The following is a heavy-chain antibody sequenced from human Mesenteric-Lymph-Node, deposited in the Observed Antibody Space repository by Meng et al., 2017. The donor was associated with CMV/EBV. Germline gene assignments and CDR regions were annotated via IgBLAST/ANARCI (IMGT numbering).Heavy chain of an antibody. Sequence: GESLKISCAASGFTFSSYWMSWVRQAPGKGLEWVANIKQDGSEKYYVDSVKGRFIISRDNAKNSLYLQMNSLRAEDTAVYYCARVPLIVVVPAAYDYWGQGTLVTVSS. CDR1: GFTFSSYW. J-gene: IGHJ4*02. V-gene: IGHV3-7*01. CDR3: ARVPLIVVVPAAYDY. D-gene: IGHD2-2*01. CDR2: IKQDGSEK.